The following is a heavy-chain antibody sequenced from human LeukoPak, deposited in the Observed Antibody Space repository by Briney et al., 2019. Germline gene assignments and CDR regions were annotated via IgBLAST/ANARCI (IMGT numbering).Heavy chain of an antibody. J-gene: IGHJ3*02. CDR1: GFXFSSYW. D-gene: IGHD6-13*01. Sequence: GGSLRLSCGASGFXFSSYWMSWVRQAPGKGLEWVAHIKQDGSEKYYVDSVKGRFTISRDNVKNSLYLQMNRLRADDTAVYYCASDPHYSSSWPVAFDIWGQGTMVTVSS. CDR2: IKQDGSEK. V-gene: IGHV3-7*04. CDR3: ASDPHYSSSWPVAFDI.